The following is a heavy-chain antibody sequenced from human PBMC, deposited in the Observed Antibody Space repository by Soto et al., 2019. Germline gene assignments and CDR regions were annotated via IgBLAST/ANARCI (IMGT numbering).Heavy chain of an antibody. CDR2: MNPNSGNT. Sequence: ASVKVSCKASGYTFTIYDINWVLQATGQGLEWMGWMNPNSGNTGYAQKFQGRVTMTRNTSISTAYMELSSLSFEDTAVYYCARGRIIVAGGFDPWGQGTLVTVSS. CDR3: ARGRIIVAGGFDP. CDR1: GYTFTIYD. V-gene: IGHV1-8*01. D-gene: IGHD6-19*01. J-gene: IGHJ5*02.